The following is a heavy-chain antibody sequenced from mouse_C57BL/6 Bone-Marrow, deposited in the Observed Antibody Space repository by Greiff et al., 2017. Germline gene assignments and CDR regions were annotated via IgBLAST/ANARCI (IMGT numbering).Heavy chain of an antibody. D-gene: IGHD2-14*01. CDR1: GYTFTSYG. CDR3: ARVGAYYRDFDY. J-gene: IGHJ2*01. V-gene: IGHV1-81*01. Sequence: QVQLQQSGAELARPGASVKLSCKASGYTFTSYGISWVKQRTGQGLEWIGEIYPRSGNTYYNEKFKGKATLTADKSSSTAYMELRSLTSEDSAVXFCARVGAYYRDFDYWGQGTTLTVSS. CDR2: IYPRSGNT.